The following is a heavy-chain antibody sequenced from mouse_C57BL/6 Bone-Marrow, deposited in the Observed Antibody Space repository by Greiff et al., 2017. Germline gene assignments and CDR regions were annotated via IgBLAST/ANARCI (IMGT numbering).Heavy chain of an antibody. J-gene: IGHJ2*01. CDR2: ISSGGSYT. D-gene: IGHD1-1*01. CDR1: GFTFSSYG. V-gene: IGHV5-6*02. Sequence: DVKLVESGGDLVKPGGSLKLSCAASGFTFSSYGMSWVRQTPDKRLEWVATISSGGSYTYYPDSVKGRFTISRDNAKNTLYLQMGSLKSEDTAMYDCASATGTTVVGTSFDYWGQGTALTVSS. CDR3: ASATGTTVVGTSFDY.